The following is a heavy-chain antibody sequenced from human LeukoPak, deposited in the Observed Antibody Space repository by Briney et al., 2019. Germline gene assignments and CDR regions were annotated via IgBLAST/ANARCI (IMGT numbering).Heavy chain of an antibody. CDR2: ISYDGSNK. V-gene: IGHV3-30*03. CDR3: ARASRITMVRGVIITTPHNWFDP. D-gene: IGHD3-10*01. J-gene: IGHJ5*02. Sequence: GGSLRLSCAASGFTFSSYGMHWVRQAPGKGVEWVAVISYDGSNKYYADSVKGRFTISRDNSKNTLYLQMNSLRAEDTAVYYCARASRITMVRGVIITTPHNWFDPWGQGTLVTVSS. CDR1: GFTFSSYG.